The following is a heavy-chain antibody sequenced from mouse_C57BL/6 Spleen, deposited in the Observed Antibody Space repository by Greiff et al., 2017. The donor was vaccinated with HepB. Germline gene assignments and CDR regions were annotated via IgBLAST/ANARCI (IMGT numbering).Heavy chain of an antibody. D-gene: IGHD1-1*01. Sequence: VQLQQSGPELVKPGASVKISCKASGYTFTDYYMNWVKQSHGKSLEWIGDINPNNGGTSYNQKFKGKATLTVDKSSSTAYMELRSLTSEDSAVYYCARWSYYYGSSYDYFDYWGQGTTLTVSS. CDR1: GYTFTDYY. J-gene: IGHJ2*01. CDR2: INPNNGGT. V-gene: IGHV1-26*01. CDR3: ARWSYYYGSSYDYFDY.